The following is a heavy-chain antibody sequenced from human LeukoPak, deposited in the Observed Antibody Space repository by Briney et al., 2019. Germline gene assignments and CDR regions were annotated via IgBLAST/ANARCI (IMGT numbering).Heavy chain of an antibody. D-gene: IGHD2-21*02. CDR3: ARGLLHHYYYYYMDV. V-gene: IGHV1-3*03. CDR2: INAGNGNT. CDR1: GYTFTSYA. J-gene: IGHJ6*03. Sequence: ASVKVSCKASGYTFTSYAMHWVRQTPGQRLEWMGWINAGNGNTKYSQEFQGRVTITRDTSASTAYMELSSLRSEDMAVYYCARGLLHHYYYYYMDVWGKGTTVTVSS.